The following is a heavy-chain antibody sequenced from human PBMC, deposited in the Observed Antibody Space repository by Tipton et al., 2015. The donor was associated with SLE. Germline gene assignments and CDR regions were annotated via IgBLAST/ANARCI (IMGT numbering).Heavy chain of an antibody. Sequence: SLRLSCAASGFTFSSYAMHWVRQAPGKGLEWVAVISYDGSNKYYADSVKGRFTISRDNAKNSLYLQMNSLRAEDTAVYYCARGAGGDTADFDYWGQGTLVTVSS. CDR2: ISYDGSNK. V-gene: IGHV3-30-3*01. CDR1: GFTFSSYA. D-gene: IGHD5-18*01. J-gene: IGHJ4*02. CDR3: ARGAGGDTADFDY.